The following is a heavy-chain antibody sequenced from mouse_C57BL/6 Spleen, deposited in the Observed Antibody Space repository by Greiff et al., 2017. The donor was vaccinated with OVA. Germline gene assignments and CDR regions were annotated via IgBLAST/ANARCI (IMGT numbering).Heavy chain of an antibody. D-gene: IGHD3-1*01. CDR2: IDPSDSYT. V-gene: IGHV1-69*01. J-gene: IGHJ1*03. CDR1: GYTFTSYW. Sequence: VQLQQPGAELVMPGASVKLSCKASGYTFTSYWMHWVKQRPGQGLEWIGEIDPSDSYTNYNQTFKGKSTLTVDKSSSTAYMQLSSLTSEDSAVYYCARSGSFYWYFDVWGTGTTVTVSS. CDR3: ARSGSFYWYFDV.